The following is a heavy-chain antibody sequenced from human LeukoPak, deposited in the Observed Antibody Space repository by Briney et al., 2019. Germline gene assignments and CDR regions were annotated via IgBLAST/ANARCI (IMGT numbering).Heavy chain of an antibody. CDR1: GGNFSSFA. Sequence: ASVKVSCEASGGNFSSFALAWVRQAPGQGLEWMGRIIPNLGSVNYAQNFQGRLTLTADKSTSTGYMELSSLRSEDTAVYYCARAVDDILAGYYWGNWFDPWGQGTLVTVSS. CDR2: IIPNLGSV. CDR3: ARAVDDILAGYYWGNWFDP. D-gene: IGHD3-9*01. J-gene: IGHJ5*02. V-gene: IGHV1-69*04.